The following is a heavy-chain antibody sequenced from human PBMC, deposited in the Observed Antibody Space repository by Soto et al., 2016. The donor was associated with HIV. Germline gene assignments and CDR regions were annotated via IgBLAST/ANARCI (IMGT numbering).Heavy chain of an antibody. J-gene: IGHJ4*02. CDR1: GFTFSTYS. CDR2: ISGSSTYI. Sequence: EVQLVESGGGLVKPGGSLRLSCAASGFTFSTYSMNWVRQAPGKGLEWVSSISGSSTYIFYADSVKGRFTISGDNAKNSLYLQMNSLRAEDTAVFYCVRGKAANTGGGLCLVRGQG. V-gene: IGHV3-21*01. D-gene: IGHD1-26*01. CDR3: VRGKAANTGGGLCLV.